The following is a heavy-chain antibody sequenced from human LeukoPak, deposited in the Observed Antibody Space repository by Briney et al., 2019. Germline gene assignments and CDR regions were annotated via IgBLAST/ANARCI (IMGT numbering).Heavy chain of an antibody. J-gene: IGHJ4*02. D-gene: IGHD3-22*01. CDR2: ISGSGGST. CDR1: GFTFSSYA. V-gene: IGHV3-23*01. Sequence: GGSLRLSCAASGFTFSSYAMSWVRQAPGKGLEWVSAISGSGGSTYYADSVKGRFTISRDNSKNTLYLQMNSLRAEDTAVYYCAKRGYYDSSGPYYFDYWGQGTLVTVSS. CDR3: AKRGYYDSSGPYYFDY.